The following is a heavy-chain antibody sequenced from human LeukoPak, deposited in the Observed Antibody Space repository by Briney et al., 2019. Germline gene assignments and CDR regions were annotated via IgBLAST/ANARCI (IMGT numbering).Heavy chain of an antibody. CDR3: ATERSRGLAL. CDR2: MYTSGSA. Sequence: SETLSLTCTAPGDSTSGYYWSWIRQPAGRGLEWIGRMYTSGSANYNPSLKSRVTMSLDTSKKLFSLQMSSVTAADTAIYYCATERSRGLALWGQGALVTVSS. J-gene: IGHJ5*02. CDR1: GDSTSGYY. D-gene: IGHD2-2*01. V-gene: IGHV4-4*07.